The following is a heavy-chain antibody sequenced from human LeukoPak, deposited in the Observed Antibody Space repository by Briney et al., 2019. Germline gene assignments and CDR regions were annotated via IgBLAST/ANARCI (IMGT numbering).Heavy chain of an antibody. CDR3: ARGRRDYYGMDV. J-gene: IGHJ6*02. Sequence: TSETLSLTCAVYGGSFSGYYWSWIRQPPGKGLEWIGEINHSGSTNYNPSLKSRVTISVDTSKNQFSLQLNSVTPEDTAVYYCARGRRDYYGMDVWGQGTTVTVSS. V-gene: IGHV4-34*01. CDR2: INHSGST. CDR1: GGSFSGYY.